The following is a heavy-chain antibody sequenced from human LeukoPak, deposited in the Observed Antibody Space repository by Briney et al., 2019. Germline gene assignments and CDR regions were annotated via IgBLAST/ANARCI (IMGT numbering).Heavy chain of an antibody. CDR1: GGTFSSYA. J-gene: IGHJ6*03. CDR2: IIPIFGTA. D-gene: IGHD2-2*01. CDR3: ARGPIIDIVVIPAAADYYHMDV. V-gene: IGHV1-69*05. Sequence: SVKVSCKASGGTFSSYAISWVRQAPGQGLDGMGGIIPIFGTANYAQKFQGRVTMTTDSSTSTAYMELRSLRSDDTAVYYCARGPIIDIVVIPAAADYYHMDVWGKGTTVTVSS.